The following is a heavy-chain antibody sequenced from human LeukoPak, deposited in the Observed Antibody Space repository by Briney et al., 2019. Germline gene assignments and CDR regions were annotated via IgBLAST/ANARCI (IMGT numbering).Heavy chain of an antibody. CDR3: ARVLKQQLVVAYGMDV. J-gene: IGHJ6*02. V-gene: IGHV3-21*01. D-gene: IGHD6-13*01. CDR1: GFTFSSYS. Sequence: GGSLRLSCAASGFTFSSYSMNWVRQAPGKGLEWVSSISSSSSYIYYADSVKGRFTISRDNAKNSLYLHMNSLRAEDTAVYYCARVLKQQLVVAYGMDVWGQGTTVTVSS. CDR2: ISSSSSYI.